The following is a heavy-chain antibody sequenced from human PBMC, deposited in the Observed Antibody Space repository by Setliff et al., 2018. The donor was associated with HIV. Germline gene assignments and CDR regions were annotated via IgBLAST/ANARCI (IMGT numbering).Heavy chain of an antibody. Sequence: SVKVSCKASGYTFTDYGINWVRQAPGQGLEWMGGIIPIFGTAHYAQRFQGRVTITADDSTSTAYMELNSLRSEDTAVYYCARGADIVLVPAAPNYFDYWGQGTLVTVSS. V-gene: IGHV1-69*13. CDR1: GYTFTDYG. CDR3: ARGADIVLVPAAPNYFDY. J-gene: IGHJ4*02. CDR2: IIPIFGTA. D-gene: IGHD2-2*01.